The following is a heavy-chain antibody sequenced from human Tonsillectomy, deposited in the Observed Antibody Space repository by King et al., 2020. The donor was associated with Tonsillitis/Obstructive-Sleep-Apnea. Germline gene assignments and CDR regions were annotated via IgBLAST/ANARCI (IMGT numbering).Heavy chain of an antibody. D-gene: IGHD6-13*01. CDR1: GYSFTSYW. J-gene: IGHJ6*03. Sequence: QLVQSGVEVKKPGESLKLSCKGSGYSFTSYWIGWVRQMPGKGLEWMGIIYPGDSDTRYSPSFQGQVTISADKSISTAYLQWSSLKASDTAMYYCARASIPAAGTRVGYYYYYYMDVWGKGTTVTVSS. CDR3: ARASIPAAGTRVGYYYYYYMDV. V-gene: IGHV5-51*01. CDR2: IYPGDSDT.